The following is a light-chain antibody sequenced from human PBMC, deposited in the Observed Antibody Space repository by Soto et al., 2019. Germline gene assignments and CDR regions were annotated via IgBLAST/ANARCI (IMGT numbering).Light chain of an antibody. CDR1: QSVSSSY. CDR2: GAS. V-gene: IGKV3-20*01. CDR3: QHYGRSPWT. J-gene: IGKJ1*01. Sequence: EIVLSQSPGTLSLSPGDRATLSCRASQSVSSSYLAWYQQKPGRAPRLLMYGASSRATGIPDRFSGNGSGTDFTLTISRLETEDFAVYYCQHYGRSPWTFGQGTKVEIK.